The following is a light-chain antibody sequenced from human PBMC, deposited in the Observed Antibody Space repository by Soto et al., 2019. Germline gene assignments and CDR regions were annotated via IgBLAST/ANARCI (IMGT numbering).Light chain of an antibody. V-gene: IGKV1-5*03. Sequence: DIQMTQSPSTLSASVGDRVTITGRASHSISNWLAWYKQKPGKAPKLLIYRAANLEGGVPSRFRVSESGTEFSVTIRCLYADDFATYYCQQYDNYSRTFGQGNQVDI. CDR3: QQYDNYSRT. CDR2: RAA. CDR1: HSISNW. J-gene: IGKJ1*01.